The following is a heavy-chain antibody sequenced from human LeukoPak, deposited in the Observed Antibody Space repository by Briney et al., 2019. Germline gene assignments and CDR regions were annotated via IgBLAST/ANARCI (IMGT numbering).Heavy chain of an antibody. J-gene: IGHJ6*03. CDR2: IYTSGST. V-gene: IGHV4-61*02. D-gene: IGHD3-9*01. Sequence: SETPSLTCTVSGGSISSGSDYWSWIRQPAGKGLEWIGRIYTSGSTNYNPSLKSRVTISVDTSKNQFSLRLSSVTAADTAVYYCAGGPTTGYYYYMDVWGKGTTVTVSS. CDR1: GGSISSGSDY. CDR3: AGGPTTGYYYYMDV.